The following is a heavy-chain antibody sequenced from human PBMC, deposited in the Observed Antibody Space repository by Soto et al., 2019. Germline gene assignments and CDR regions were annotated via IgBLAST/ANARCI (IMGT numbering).Heavy chain of an antibody. V-gene: IGHV3-23*01. CDR2: ISGSGGST. J-gene: IGHJ5*02. CDR1: GFTFSSYA. CDR3: AKSSKVVAARGWFDP. Sequence: PGGSLRLSCAASGFTFSSYAMSWVRQAPGKGLEWVSAISGSGGSTYYADSVKGRFTISRDDSKNTLYLQMNSLRAEDTAVYYCAKSSKVVAARGWFDPWGQGTLVTVSS. D-gene: IGHD2-15*01.